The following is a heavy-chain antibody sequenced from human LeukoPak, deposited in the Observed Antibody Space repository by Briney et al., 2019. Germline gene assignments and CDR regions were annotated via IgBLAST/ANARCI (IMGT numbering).Heavy chain of an antibody. J-gene: IGHJ4*02. CDR1: GGSISGYY. D-gene: IGHD6-19*01. CDR3: AGVGQGSGWYFDY. CDR2: IYISGST. V-gene: IGHV4-4*07. Sequence: SETLSLTCTASGGSISGYYWSWIRQPAGGGLEWIGRIYISGSTNYNPSLKSRLTMSVDTSKNQFSLKLSSVTAADTAVYYCAGVGQGSGWYFDYWGQGTLVTVSS.